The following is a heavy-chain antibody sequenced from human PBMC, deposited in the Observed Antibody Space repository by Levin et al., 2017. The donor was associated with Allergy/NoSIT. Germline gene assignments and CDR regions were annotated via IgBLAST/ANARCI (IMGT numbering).Heavy chain of an antibody. CDR3: ARTTLPDYGDVLNWFDP. J-gene: IGHJ5*02. CDR1: GGSISSYY. Sequence: SETLSLTCTVSGGSISSYYWSWIRQPPGKGLEWIGYIYYSGSTNYNPSLKSRVTISVDTSKNQFSLKLSSVTAADTAVYYCARTTLPDYGDVLNWFDPWGQGTLVTVSS. CDR2: IYYSGST. V-gene: IGHV4-59*08. D-gene: IGHD4-17*01.